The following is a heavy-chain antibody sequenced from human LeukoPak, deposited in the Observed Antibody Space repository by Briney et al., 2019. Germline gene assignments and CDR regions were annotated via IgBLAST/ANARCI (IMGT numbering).Heavy chain of an antibody. V-gene: IGHV4-59*11. Sequence: PSETLSLTCSVSGGTISSHYWTWVRQPPGQALEFIGYIYYGGRTQYNPSLKSRVTMTMDTSKNQFSLRLNSVSAADTAVYYCAGEVTVAGTFYFYMDVWGRGTTVTVSS. CDR1: GGTISSHY. CDR3: AGEVTVAGTFYFYMDV. D-gene: IGHD6-19*01. CDR2: IYYGGRT. J-gene: IGHJ6*03.